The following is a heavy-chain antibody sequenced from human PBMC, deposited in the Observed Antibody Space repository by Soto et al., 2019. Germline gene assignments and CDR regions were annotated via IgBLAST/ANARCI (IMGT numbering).Heavy chain of an antibody. J-gene: IGHJ4*02. Sequence: QVQLVQSGAEVKKPGASVKVSCKASGYTFTRYSMHWVRQAPGQRLEWMGWINAGNGNTKYSQKFQGRVTITRDTSASTVDMELSSLRSEDTAVYYCASKRDDYSNYFDYWGQGTLVTVSS. CDR2: INAGNGNT. V-gene: IGHV1-3*01. CDR3: ASKRDDYSNYFDY. CDR1: GYTFTRYS. D-gene: IGHD4-4*01.